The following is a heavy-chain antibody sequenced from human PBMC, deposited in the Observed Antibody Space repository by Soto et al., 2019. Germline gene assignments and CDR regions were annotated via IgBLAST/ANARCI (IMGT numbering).Heavy chain of an antibody. D-gene: IGHD3-3*01. V-gene: IGHV1-2*04. CDR1: GYTFTGYY. CDR3: ARDVGYYDFWSGYHPYYYYGMDV. J-gene: IGHJ6*02. Sequence: QVQLVQSEAEVKKPGASVKVSCKASGYTFTGYYMHWVRQAPGQGLEWMGWINPNSGGTNYAQKFQGWVTMTRDTSISTAYMELSRLRSDDTAVYYCARDVGYYDFWSGYHPYYYYGMDVWGQGTTVTVSS. CDR2: INPNSGGT.